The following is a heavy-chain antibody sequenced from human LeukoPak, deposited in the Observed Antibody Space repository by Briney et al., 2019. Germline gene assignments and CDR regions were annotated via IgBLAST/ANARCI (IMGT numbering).Heavy chain of an antibody. CDR2: IKEDGSNK. CDR3: ARDQWRLFDY. D-gene: IGHD2-21*02. V-gene: IGHV3-7*04. J-gene: IGHJ4*02. CDR1: GFTFSNYW. Sequence: GGSLRLSCAASGFTFSNYWMSWVRQAPGKGLEWVASIKEDGSNKYYVDSVKGRFTISRDSAKNSLFLQMNSLRAEDTAVYYCARDQWRLFDYWGQGTLVTVSS.